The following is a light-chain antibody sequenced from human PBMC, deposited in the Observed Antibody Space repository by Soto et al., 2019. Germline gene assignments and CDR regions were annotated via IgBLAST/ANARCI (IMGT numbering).Light chain of an antibody. CDR1: QSISNY. CDR3: QQSYSTPYT. Sequence: DIHMTQSPSSLSASVGDRVTITCRASQSISNYLNWYQQKPGKAPNLLIYIASNLHSGVPSRFSGSGSATDFTLTISSLQPEDFATYYCQQSYSTPYTFAQGTKVDIK. J-gene: IGKJ2*01. V-gene: IGKV1-39*01. CDR2: IAS.